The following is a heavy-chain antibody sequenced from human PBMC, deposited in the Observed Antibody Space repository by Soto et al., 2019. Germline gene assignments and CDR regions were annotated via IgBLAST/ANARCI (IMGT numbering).Heavy chain of an antibody. CDR2: IYYSGST. CDR1: GGSISSGGYY. CDR3: ARASQSPQLLDY. Sequence: SETLSLTCTVSGGSISSGGYYWSWIRQHPGKGLEWIGYIYYSGSTYYNPSLKSRVTISVDTSKNQFSLKLSSVTAADTAVYYCARASQSPQLLDYWGQGTLVTVSS. V-gene: IGHV4-31*03. J-gene: IGHJ4*02. D-gene: IGHD2-2*01.